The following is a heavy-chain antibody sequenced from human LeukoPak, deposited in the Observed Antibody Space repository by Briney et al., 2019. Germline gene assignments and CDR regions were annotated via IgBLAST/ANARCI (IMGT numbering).Heavy chain of an antibody. CDR2: TGSTGVST. J-gene: IGHJ4*02. CDR1: GFTFSSYA. Sequence: GGSLRLSCAASGFTFSSYAMNWFPQAPGKGLEGFSGTGSTGVSTFYADSVKGRFTVSRDNSKNTLPLQMNSLRAEDTAVYYCAKDPGVVPAHYFDYWGQGTLVTVSS. V-gene: IGHV3-23*01. D-gene: IGHD2-2*01. CDR3: AKDPGVVPAHYFDY.